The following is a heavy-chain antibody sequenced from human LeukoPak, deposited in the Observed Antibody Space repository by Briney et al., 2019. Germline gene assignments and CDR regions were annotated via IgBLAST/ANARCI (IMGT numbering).Heavy chain of an antibody. J-gene: IGHJ6*02. CDR2: ISYDGSNK. Sequence: GGSLRLSCAASGFTFSSYGMHWVRQAPGKGLECVAVISYDGSNKYYADSVKGRFTISRDNSKNTLYLQMNSLRAEDTAVYYCAKDGGMDVWGQGTTVTVSS. V-gene: IGHV3-30*18. CDR3: AKDGGMDV. CDR1: GFTFSSYG.